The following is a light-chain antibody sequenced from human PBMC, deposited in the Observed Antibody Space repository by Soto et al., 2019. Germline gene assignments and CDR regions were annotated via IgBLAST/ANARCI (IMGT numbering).Light chain of an antibody. V-gene: IGKV3-15*01. J-gene: IGKJ1*01. CDR3: QQYGSSPQT. CDR1: QSVTAN. CDR2: GAS. Sequence: EIVMTQSPATLSVSPGERATLSCRASQSVTANLAWYQQKPGQAPGLLIYGASTRATGIPARFSGSGSGTEFTLTISRLEPEDCAVYYCQQYGSSPQTFGQGTKVDIK.